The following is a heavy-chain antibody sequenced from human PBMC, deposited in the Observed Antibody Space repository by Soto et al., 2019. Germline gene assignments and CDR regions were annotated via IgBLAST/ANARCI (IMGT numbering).Heavy chain of an antibody. Sequence: GASVKVSCKASGGIFSTSGISWVRQAPGQGLEWMGEITPIFGAAKYSQKFQGRVTIIADESTSTSYMEVSSLRSEDSAVYYCARNDIRYVGHDIEGRYFYYGMDVWGQGTTVTVSS. CDR1: GGIFSTSG. CDR2: ITPIFGAA. D-gene: IGHD3-9*01. J-gene: IGHJ6*02. CDR3: ARNDIRYVGHDIEGRYFYYGMDV. V-gene: IGHV1-69*13.